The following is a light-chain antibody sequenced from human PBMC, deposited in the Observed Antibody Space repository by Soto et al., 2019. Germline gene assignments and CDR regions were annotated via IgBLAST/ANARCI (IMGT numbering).Light chain of an antibody. V-gene: IGKV3D-20*02. CDR1: QTVRNNY. J-gene: IGKJ2*01. Sequence: EFVLTQSPGTLSLSPGERATLSCRASQTVRNNYLAWYQQKPGQAPRLLIYDASSRATCIPARFSGGGSGTAFTLTISRLETEDFATYHCQQSSSIPMYSFGHGTKLEIK. CDR3: QQSSSIPMYS. CDR2: DAS.